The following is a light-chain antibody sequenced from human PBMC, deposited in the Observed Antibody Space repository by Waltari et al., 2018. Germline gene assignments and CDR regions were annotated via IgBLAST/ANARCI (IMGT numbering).Light chain of an antibody. CDR2: YNSDSEK. CDR1: SALNVGDFI. CDR3: MFWPSNVWV. V-gene: IGLV5-37*01. Sequence: QPVLTPPPSSSASPGESARLTCTLPSALNVGDFILYWSQQKPGSPPRFRLYYNSDSEKAQGSGVPSRFSGSKDASANAGILLISGLQSEDEADYYCMFWPSNVWVFGGGTKLTVL. J-gene: IGLJ3*02.